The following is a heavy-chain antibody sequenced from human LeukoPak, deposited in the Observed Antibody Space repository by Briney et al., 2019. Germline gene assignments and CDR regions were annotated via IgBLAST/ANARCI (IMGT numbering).Heavy chain of an antibody. CDR1: GFIFSSYS. V-gene: IGHV3-48*04. Sequence: AGGSLRLSCAASGFIFSSYSMNWVRQAPGKGLEWVSYISSSSSTIYYADSVKGRFTISRDNAKNSLYLQMNSLRAEDTAVYYCARRWLTYYFDYWGQGTLVTVSS. D-gene: IGHD6-19*01. CDR3: ARRWLTYYFDY. J-gene: IGHJ4*02. CDR2: ISSSSSTI.